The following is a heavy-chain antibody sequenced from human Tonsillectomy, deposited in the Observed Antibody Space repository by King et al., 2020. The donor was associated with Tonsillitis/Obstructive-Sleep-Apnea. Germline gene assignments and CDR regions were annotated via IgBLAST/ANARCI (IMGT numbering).Heavy chain of an antibody. CDR3: ARDWGGYCSSTSCPRDGMDV. CDR1: GFTFSSYA. J-gene: IGHJ6*02. D-gene: IGHD2-2*01. Sequence: VQLVESGGGVVQPGRSLRLSCAASGFTFSSYAMHWVRQAPGKGLEWVAIISSIGSNKYYADSVKGRFTISRDNSKNTLYLQMSSLRAEDTAVFYCARDWGGYCSSTSCPRDGMDVWGQGTTVTVSS. CDR2: ISSIGSNK. V-gene: IGHV3-30*04.